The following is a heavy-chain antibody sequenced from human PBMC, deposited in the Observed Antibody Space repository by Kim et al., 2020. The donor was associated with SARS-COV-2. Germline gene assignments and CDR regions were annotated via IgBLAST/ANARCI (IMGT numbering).Heavy chain of an antibody. V-gene: IGHV3-30*02. CDR1: GFTFSTYG. CDR3: AKSNSGYDTCLDY. D-gene: IGHD3-22*01. CDR2: ISDDGSNT. Sequence: GGSLRLSCAAYGFTFSTYGMRWVRQAPDKGLEWVALISDDGSNTYYSDSVKGRFTISRDNSKNTLYLQMNSLRAEDTAVYYCAKSNSGYDTCLDYWGQGT. J-gene: IGHJ4*02.